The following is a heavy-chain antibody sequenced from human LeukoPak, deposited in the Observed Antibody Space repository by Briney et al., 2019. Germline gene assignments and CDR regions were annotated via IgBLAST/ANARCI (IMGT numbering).Heavy chain of an antibody. J-gene: IGHJ4*02. D-gene: IGHD3-3*01. Sequence: ASVTVSFTASGYTFTVYYMRCVRQAPGQRPGWMGWINPNSGGTNYTQKFQGSVTMTTGTSISTAYMELSRLRSDDTAVYYCARAGHITIFGVVKGAFDYWGQGTLVTVSS. V-gene: IGHV1-2*02. CDR3: ARAGHITIFGVVKGAFDY. CDR2: INPNSGGT. CDR1: GYTFTVYY.